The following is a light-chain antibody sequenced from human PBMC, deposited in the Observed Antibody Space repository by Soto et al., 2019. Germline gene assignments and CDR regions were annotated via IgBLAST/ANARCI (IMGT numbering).Light chain of an antibody. CDR3: ATWDDSLKSVV. CDR2: SNN. Sequence: QSALTQPPSASGTPGQRVTISCAGKSSSFRTNAVIWYQQLPGSAPKLLMYSNNQRPSGVPDRFSGSKSGTSASLAISGLQSEDAADYYCATWDDSLKSVVFGGGNKLTVL. V-gene: IGLV1-44*01. J-gene: IGLJ2*01. CDR1: SSSFRTNA.